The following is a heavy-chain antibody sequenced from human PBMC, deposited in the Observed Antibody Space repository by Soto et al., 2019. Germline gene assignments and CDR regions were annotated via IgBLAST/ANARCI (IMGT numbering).Heavy chain of an antibody. CDR2: ISYDGSNK. CDR1: GFTFSSYA. J-gene: IGHJ4*02. CDR3: ARDRIVVVVAATAGYFDY. V-gene: IGHV3-30-3*01. D-gene: IGHD2-15*01. Sequence: VQLLESGGGLVQPGGSLRLSCAASGFTFSSYAMHWVRQAPGKGLEWVAVISYDGSNKYYADSVKGRFTISRDNSKNTLYLQMNSLRAEDTAVYYCARDRIVVVVAATAGYFDYWGQGTLVTVSS.